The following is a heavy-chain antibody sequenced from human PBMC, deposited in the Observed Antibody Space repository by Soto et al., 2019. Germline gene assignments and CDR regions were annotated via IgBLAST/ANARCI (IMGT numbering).Heavy chain of an antibody. V-gene: IGHV4-61*01. CDR3: ARIPIGIAVAGTGV. Sequence: TSETLSLTCTVSGGSVSSGSYYWSWIRQPPGKGLEWIGYIYYSGSTNYNPSLKSRVTISVDTSKNQFSLKLSSVTAADTAVYYCARIPIGIAVAGTGVWGQGTLVTVSS. CDR2: IYYSGST. D-gene: IGHD6-19*01. CDR1: GGSVSSGSYY. J-gene: IGHJ4*02.